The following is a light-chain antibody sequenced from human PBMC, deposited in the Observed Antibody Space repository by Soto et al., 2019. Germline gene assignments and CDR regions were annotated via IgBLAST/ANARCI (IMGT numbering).Light chain of an antibody. CDR2: EVV. CDR1: KNDVGFYDF. V-gene: IGLV2-8*01. Sequence: QSALTQPASVSGSPGQSVTISCTGTKNDVGFYDFVSWYQHHPGKAPRLIIYEVVQRPSGVPDRFSGSKSGNTASLTVSGLQAADEADYFCKSYAGSNTYVFGSGTKLTVL. CDR3: KSYAGSNTYV. J-gene: IGLJ1*01.